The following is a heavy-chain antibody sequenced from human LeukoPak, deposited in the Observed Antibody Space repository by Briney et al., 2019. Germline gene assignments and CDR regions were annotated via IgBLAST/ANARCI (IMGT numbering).Heavy chain of an antibody. CDR2: ISGSAGDT. D-gene: IGHD1-20*01. Sequence: PGGSLRLSCAASGFSLVTYGMTWVRQAPGKGLEWVSSISGSAGDTYYADSLKGRFTISRDNSKNTLYLQMNSLRAEDTAVYYCGVDLTGTIDYWGQGTLVTVSS. J-gene: IGHJ4*02. CDR3: GVDLTGTIDY. V-gene: IGHV3-23*01. CDR1: GFSLVTYG.